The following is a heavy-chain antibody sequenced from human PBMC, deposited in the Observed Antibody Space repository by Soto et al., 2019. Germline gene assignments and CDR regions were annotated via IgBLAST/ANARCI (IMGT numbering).Heavy chain of an antibody. J-gene: IGHJ3*02. Sequence: SGRTLVNPTQTLTLTCTFSGFSLSTSGMCVSWIRQPPGKALEWLALIDWDDDKYYSTSLKTRLTISKDTSKNQVVLTMTNMDPVDTATYYCARMNYYDSSGYYSAFDIWGQGTMVTVSS. V-gene: IGHV2-70*01. D-gene: IGHD3-22*01. CDR1: GFSLSTSGMC. CDR3: ARMNYYDSSGYYSAFDI. CDR2: IDWDDDK.